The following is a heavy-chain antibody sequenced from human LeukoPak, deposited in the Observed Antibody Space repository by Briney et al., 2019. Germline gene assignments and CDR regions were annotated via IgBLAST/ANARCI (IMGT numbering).Heavy chain of an antibody. J-gene: IGHJ4*02. CDR1: GGSINHGNHY. CDR2: CYISGTI. Sequence: PSQTLSRACSVTGGSINHGNHYSRWIRQPAGKGLEWIGSCYISGTIDYTPSLKSRVTSSLDSSKRQCSLKLSSVTAADTAVYYCARGGVPRSFDYWGLGTLVTVAS. CDR3: ARGGVPRSFDY. D-gene: IGHD6-25*01. V-gene: IGHV4-61*02.